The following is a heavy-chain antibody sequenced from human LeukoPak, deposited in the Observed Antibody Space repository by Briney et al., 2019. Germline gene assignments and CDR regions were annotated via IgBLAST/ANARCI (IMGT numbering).Heavy chain of an antibody. CDR1: GDSISGYY. D-gene: IGHD3-16*01. CDR2: VYHTGHT. CDR3: ARHRFGHLFDY. J-gene: IGHJ4*02. Sequence: SETLSLTCTVSGDSISGYYWSWIRQPPGKGLEWISYVYHTGHTHYGPSLKSRVTVSLDTSRNQVSLILSSVTAADTAVYYCARHRFGHLFDYWGQGTLVFVSS. V-gene: IGHV4-59*01.